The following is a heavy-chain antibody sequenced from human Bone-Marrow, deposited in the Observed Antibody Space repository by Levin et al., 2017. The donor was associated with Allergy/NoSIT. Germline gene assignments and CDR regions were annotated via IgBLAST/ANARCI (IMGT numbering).Heavy chain of an antibody. J-gene: IGHJ4*01. V-gene: IGHV1-69*13. D-gene: IGHD3-3*01. CDR2: VIPLFNST. CDR1: EGTFSNYV. Sequence: PPASVKVSCKTSEGTFSNYVVHWVRQAPRQGLEWMGGVIPLFNSTNYAQNFHGRLTITADESTGTASMELSSLRSDDSAIYYCVEGPVRCLGRGTLNFWGPGTLIIVSS. CDR3: VEGPVRCLGRGTLNF.